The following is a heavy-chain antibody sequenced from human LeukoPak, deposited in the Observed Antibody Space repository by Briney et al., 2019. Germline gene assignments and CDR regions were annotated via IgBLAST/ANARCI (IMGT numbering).Heavy chain of an antibody. CDR2: IYSGGST. D-gene: IGHD4-17*01. CDR1: GFTVSSNY. CDR3: ARIPPTVTTGGGGDY. J-gene: IGHJ4*02. Sequence: PGGSRRLSCAASGFTVSSNYMNWVRQAPGKGLEWVSVIYSGGSTYYADSVKGRFTISRDNSKNTLYLQMNSLRAEDTAVYYCARIPPTVTTGGGGDYWGQGTLVTVSS. V-gene: IGHV3-53*01.